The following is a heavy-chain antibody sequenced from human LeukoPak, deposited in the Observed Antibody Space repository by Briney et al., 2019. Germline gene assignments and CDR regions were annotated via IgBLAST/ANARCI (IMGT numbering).Heavy chain of an antibody. CDR3: ARRRGNFGEGEFDY. J-gene: IGHJ4*02. V-gene: IGHV4-4*08. CDR1: GVSISGVY. Sequence: SETLSLTCSASGVSISGVYWNWSRQPPRKGPEWVGYIHSGGSTASNPSLRSQITFSIDTSKNQVSLRLTSVTATDTAVYYCARRRGNFGEGEFDYWGQGIPVTVST. D-gene: IGHD4-17*01. CDR2: IHSGGST.